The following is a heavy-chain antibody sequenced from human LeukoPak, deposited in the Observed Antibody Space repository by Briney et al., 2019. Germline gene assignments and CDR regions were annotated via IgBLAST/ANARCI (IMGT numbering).Heavy chain of an antibody. Sequence: ASVKVSCKASGYTFTSYYMHWVRQAPGQGLEWMGIINPSGGSTSYAQKFQGRVTMTRDTSTSTVYMELSSLRSEDTAVYYCAGFRVRSSTTSRGGGNWFDPWGQGTLVTVSS. D-gene: IGHD2-2*01. CDR3: AGFRVRSSTTSRGGGNWFDP. CDR2: INPSGGST. V-gene: IGHV1-46*01. J-gene: IGHJ5*02. CDR1: GYTFTSYY.